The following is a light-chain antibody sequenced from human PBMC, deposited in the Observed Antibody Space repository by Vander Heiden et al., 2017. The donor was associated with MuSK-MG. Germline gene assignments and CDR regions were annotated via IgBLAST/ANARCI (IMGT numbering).Light chain of an antibody. Sequence: QSALTQPRSVSGAPGQSVTISGTGTSSDVGGYNYVSWNQQHPGKAPQLVIYDVSKRPSGVPDRFSGSKSGNTAALTISGLQAEDEADYYCCSYAGSFYVFGTGTKFTVL. CDR2: DVS. CDR3: CSYAGSFYV. CDR1: SSDVGGYNY. V-gene: IGLV2-11*01. J-gene: IGLJ1*01.